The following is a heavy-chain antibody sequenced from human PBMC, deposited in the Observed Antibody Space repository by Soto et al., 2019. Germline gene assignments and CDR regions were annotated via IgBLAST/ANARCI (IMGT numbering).Heavy chain of an antibody. CDR3: ARDASYSKNWFDP. J-gene: IGHJ5*02. Sequence: GASVKVSCKASGYSFTSFGISWVRQAPGQGLEWMGWISAYNGNTRYAQKFQDRVTMTTDTSTNTAYMELRSLRSDDTAVYYCARDASYSKNWFDPWGQGTLVTVSS. V-gene: IGHV1-18*04. CDR2: ISAYNGNT. D-gene: IGHD3-10*01. CDR1: GYSFTSFG.